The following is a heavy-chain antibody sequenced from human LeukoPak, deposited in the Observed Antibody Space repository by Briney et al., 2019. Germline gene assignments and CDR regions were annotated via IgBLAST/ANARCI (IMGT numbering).Heavy chain of an antibody. CDR1: GFTFSSYL. CDR3: ARDRDYYDSSGYYAY. V-gene: IGHV3-74*01. D-gene: IGHD3-22*01. Sequence: PGGALRLSCAASGFTFSSYLMHWVRQAPGRGLVWVSRINTDGSRTSYADSVKGRFTISRDNAKNTLYLQMNSLRAEDTAVYYCARDRDYYDSSGYYAYWGQGTLVTVSS. CDR2: INTDGSRT. J-gene: IGHJ4*02.